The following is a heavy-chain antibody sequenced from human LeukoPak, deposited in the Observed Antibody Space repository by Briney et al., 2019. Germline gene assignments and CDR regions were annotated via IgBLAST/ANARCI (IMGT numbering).Heavy chain of an antibody. D-gene: IGHD2-2*01. V-gene: IGHV3-15*01. CDR3: ATSSRGYCSSTSCAPDN. J-gene: IGHJ4*02. CDR1: GFTFSSYT. CDR2: IKSKTDGGTT. Sequence: GGSLRLSCAASGFTFSSYTMSWVRQAPGKGLEWVGRIKSKTDGGTTDFAAPVKGRFSISRDDSKNTLYLQMNSLKTEDTAVYFCATSSRGYCSSTSCAPDNWGQGTLVTVSS.